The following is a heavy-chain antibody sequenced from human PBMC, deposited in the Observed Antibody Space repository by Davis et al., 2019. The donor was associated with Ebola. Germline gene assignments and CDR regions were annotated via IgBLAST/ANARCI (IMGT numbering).Heavy chain of an antibody. J-gene: IGHJ6*02. CDR2: INPNSGGT. Sequence: ASVKVSCKASGYTFTSYYIHWVRQAPGQGLEWVGWINPNSGGTNYGQKFQGRVSMTRDTSIRTAYMELRRLRSDDTAVYYCARDREYSSIYYYGMDVWGQGTTVTVSS. D-gene: IGHD2/OR15-2a*01. CDR3: ARDREYSSIYYYGMDV. CDR1: GYTFTSYY. V-gene: IGHV1-2*02.